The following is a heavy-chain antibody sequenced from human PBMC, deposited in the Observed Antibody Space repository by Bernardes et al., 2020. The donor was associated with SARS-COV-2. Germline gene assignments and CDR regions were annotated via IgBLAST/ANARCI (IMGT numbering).Heavy chain of an antibody. J-gene: IGHJ6*01. V-gene: IGHV5-51*01. CDR2: IYPGDSDT. Sequence: ESLKISCKASGYSFTTHWIAWVRQMPGKGLEWMGIIYPGDSDTRYSPSFQGQVTISADKSISVAYLQWSSLKASDSAMYYCARRSYSDYLYGLDVWGQGTTVIVSS. CDR1: GYSFTTHW. CDR3: ARRSYSDYLYGLDV. D-gene: IGHD4-17*01.